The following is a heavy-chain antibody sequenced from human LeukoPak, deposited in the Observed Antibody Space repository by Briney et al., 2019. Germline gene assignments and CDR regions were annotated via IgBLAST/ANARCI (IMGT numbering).Heavy chain of an antibody. D-gene: IGHD3-22*01. CDR1: GGSISSYY. J-gene: IGHJ3*02. CDR3: ARDLGKDYDSSGYGPEAFDI. CDR2: IYYSGST. V-gene: IGHV4-59*01. Sequence: SETLSLTCTVSGGSISSYYWSWIRQPPGKGLEWIGYIYYSGSTNYNPSLKSRVTISVDTSKNQFSLKLSSVTAADTAVYYCARDLGKDYDSSGYGPEAFDIWGQGTMVTVSS.